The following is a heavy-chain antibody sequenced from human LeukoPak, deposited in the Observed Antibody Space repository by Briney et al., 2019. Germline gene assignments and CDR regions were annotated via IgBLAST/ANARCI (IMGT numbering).Heavy chain of an antibody. D-gene: IGHD3-10*01. J-gene: IGHJ5*02. CDR2: IYYSGST. V-gene: IGHV4-59*06. CDR3: ARDQLGGWFDP. CDR1: GGSISSYY. Sequence: KPSETLSLTCTVSGGSISSYYRSWIRQHPGKGLEWIGYIYYSGSTYYNPSLKSRVTISVDTSKNQFSLKLSSVTAADTAVYYCARDQLGGWFDPWGQGTLVTVSS.